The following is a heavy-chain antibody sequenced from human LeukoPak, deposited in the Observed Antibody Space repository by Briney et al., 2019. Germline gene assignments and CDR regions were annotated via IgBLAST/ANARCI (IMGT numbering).Heavy chain of an antibody. J-gene: IGHJ4*02. V-gene: IGHV3-30*02. CDR2: IRYDGSNK. CDR3: AKDFDYGDCFFDY. CDR1: GFTFSSYG. Sequence: PGGSLRLSCAASGFTFSSYGMHWVRQAPGKGLEWVAFIRYDGSNKYYADSVKGRFTISRDNSKNTLYLQMNSLRAEDTAVYYCAKDFDYGDCFFDYWGQGTLVTVSS. D-gene: IGHD4-17*01.